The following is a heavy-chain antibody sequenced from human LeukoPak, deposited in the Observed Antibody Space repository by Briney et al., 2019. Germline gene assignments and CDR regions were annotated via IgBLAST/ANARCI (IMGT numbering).Heavy chain of an antibody. J-gene: IGHJ4*02. V-gene: IGHV4-39*01. Sequence: SETLSLTCTVSGGSISSSSYYWGWIRQPPGKGLEWIGSIYYSGSTYYNPSLKSRVTISVDTSKNQFSLKLSSVTAADTAVYYCARLSNAVYASDYWGQGTLVTVSS. CDR2: IYYSGST. D-gene: IGHD2-8*01. CDR1: GGSISSSSYY. CDR3: ARLSNAVYASDY.